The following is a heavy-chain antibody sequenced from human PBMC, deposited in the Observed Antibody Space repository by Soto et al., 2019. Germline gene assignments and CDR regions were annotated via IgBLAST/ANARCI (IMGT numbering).Heavy chain of an antibody. D-gene: IGHD3-16*02. CDR2: IYGNDNK. CDR3: AHRRNTAXRCWFDP. CDR1: GFSLSTSGVA. J-gene: IGHJ5*02. Sequence: SGPTLVNPTQTLTLTCTFSGFSLSTSGVAVGWIRQPPGKALEWLAVIYGNDNKQYSASLNTRLTITKDTSKNQVVLTMTNMDPVDTATYYCAHRRNTAXRCWFDPWGQGTPVTVSS. V-gene: IGHV2-5*01.